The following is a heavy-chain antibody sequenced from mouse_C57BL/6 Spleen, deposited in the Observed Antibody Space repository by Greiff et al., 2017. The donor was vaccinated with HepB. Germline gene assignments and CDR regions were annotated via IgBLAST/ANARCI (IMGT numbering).Heavy chain of an antibody. CDR3: ARSGAGAPRAMDY. CDR2: IYPGIGST. V-gene: IGHV1-55*01. Sequence: QVQLQQPGAELVKPGASVKMSCKASGYTFTSYWITWVKQRPGQGLEWIGDIYPGIGSTNYNEKFKSKATLTVDTSSSTAYMQLSSLTSADSAVYYCARSGAGAPRAMDYWGQGTSVTVSS. CDR1: GYTFTSYW. J-gene: IGHJ4*01. D-gene: IGHD3-1*01.